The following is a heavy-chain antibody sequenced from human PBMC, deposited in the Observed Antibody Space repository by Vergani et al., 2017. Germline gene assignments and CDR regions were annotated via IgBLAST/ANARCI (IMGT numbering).Heavy chain of an antibody. CDR1: GGSMSGYY. J-gene: IGHJ5*02. D-gene: IGHD3-10*01. CDR3: GRVADVYGLGSRLLDL. CDR2: MYHSGST. Sequence: QVRLQESGPGLVKPSETLSLTCSVSGGSMSGYYWSWIRQPPGKELEWIGYMYHSGSTNYNPSLETRVTISGDTSKNQFSLQLNSVTAADTAVYYCGRVADVYGLGSRLLDLWGQGILVTVSS. V-gene: IGHV4-59*01.